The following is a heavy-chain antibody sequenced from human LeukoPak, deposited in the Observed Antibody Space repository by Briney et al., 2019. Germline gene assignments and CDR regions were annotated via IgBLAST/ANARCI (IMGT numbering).Heavy chain of an antibody. CDR1: GGSISSSSHC. CDR3: ARHSGLGVVSPYSDY. J-gene: IGHJ4*02. D-gene: IGHD3-16*01. CDR2: VSYGGST. Sequence: SETLSLTCTVSGGSISSSSHCWGWIRQPPGKGLEWIGIVSYGGSTHSSPSLKSRVTLAVDTSRNQVSLKLTSVTAADTAVYYCARHSGLGVVSPYSDYWGQGTLVTVSS. V-gene: IGHV4-39*01.